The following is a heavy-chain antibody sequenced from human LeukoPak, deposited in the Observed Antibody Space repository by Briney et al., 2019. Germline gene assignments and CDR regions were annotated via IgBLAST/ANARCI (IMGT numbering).Heavy chain of an antibody. CDR2: INPSGGSI. V-gene: IGHV1-46*01. J-gene: IGHJ6*02. Sequence: ASVKVSCKASGYTFTSYYMHWVRQAPGQGLEWMGIINPSGGSISYAQKFQGRVTMTRDTSTSTVYMELSSLRSEDTAVYYCARTYSVVGPYCGMDVWGQGTTVTVSS. CDR3: ARTYSVVGPYCGMDV. D-gene: IGHD2-15*01. CDR1: GYTFTSYY.